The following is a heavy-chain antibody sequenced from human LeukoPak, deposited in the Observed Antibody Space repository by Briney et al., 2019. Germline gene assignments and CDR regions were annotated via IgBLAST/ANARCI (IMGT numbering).Heavy chain of an antibody. J-gene: IGHJ1*01. CDR2: INHSGSS. CDR1: GGSITNNNYY. CDR3: ARGEDGDYYFQH. Sequence: SETLSLTCTVSGGSITNNNYYWSWIRQPPGKGLEWIGEINHSGSSNYNPSLKSRVTISVDTSKNQFSLKLSSVTAADTAVYYCARGEDGDYYFQHWGQGTLVTVSS. D-gene: IGHD4-17*01. V-gene: IGHV4-39*07.